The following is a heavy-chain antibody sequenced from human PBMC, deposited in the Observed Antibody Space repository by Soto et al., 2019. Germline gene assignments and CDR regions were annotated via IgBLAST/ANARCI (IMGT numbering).Heavy chain of an antibody. CDR1: GGTFNSFS. CDR2: IIPMSGRP. J-gene: IGHJ5*02. V-gene: IGHV1-69*06. CDR3: TRRGRQSANWFDP. Sequence: QVQLVQSGAEVKTPGSSVKVSCKASGGTFNSFSIDWVRQAPGQGLEWMGGIIPMSGRPNYAQRFQGRVTFSADKSTNTVCMEVNSLTYKDTAVYYCTRRGRQSANWFDPWGQGTLVTVSS.